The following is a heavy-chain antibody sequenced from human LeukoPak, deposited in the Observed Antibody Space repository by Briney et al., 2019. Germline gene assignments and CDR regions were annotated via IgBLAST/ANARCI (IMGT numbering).Heavy chain of an antibody. CDR2: IKQDGSEK. D-gene: IGHD4-17*01. CDR3: ARDYLYGDYCLDY. J-gene: IGHJ4*02. CDR1: GFTFNRFG. Sequence: GGSLRLSCATSGFTFNRFGMHWVRQAPGKGLEWVANIKQDGSEKYYVDSVKGRFTISRDNAKNSLFLQMNSLSAEDTAVYYCARDYLYGDYCLDYWGQGTLVTVSS. V-gene: IGHV3-7*01.